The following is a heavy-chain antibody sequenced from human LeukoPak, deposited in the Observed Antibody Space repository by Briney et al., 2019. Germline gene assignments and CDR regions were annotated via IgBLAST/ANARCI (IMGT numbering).Heavy chain of an antibody. J-gene: IGHJ4*02. V-gene: IGHV3-23*01. CDR1: GVTFSIFA. D-gene: IGHD1-26*01. CDR3: AKDYSGSYYYFDY. CDR2: ISGGGGST. Sequence: GGSLRLSCAASGVTFSIFAMSWVRQAPGEGLEWVSTISGGGGSTFYADSVRGRLTISRDNSKNTLYLQVNSLRAEDTAVYYCAKDYSGSYYYFDYWGQGTLVTVSS.